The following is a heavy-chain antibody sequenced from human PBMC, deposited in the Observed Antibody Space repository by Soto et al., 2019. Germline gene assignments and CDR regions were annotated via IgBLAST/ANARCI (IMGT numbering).Heavy chain of an antibody. CDR3: AKGYSGYDLLFDY. CDR2: ISGSGGST. Sequence: LSLTCAASGFTFSSYAMSWVRQAPGKGLEWVSAISGSGGSTYYADSVKGRFTISRDNSKNTLYLQMNSLRAEDTAVYYCAKGYSGYDLLFDYWGQGTLVTVSS. J-gene: IGHJ4*02. V-gene: IGHV3-23*01. CDR1: GFTFSSYA. D-gene: IGHD5-12*01.